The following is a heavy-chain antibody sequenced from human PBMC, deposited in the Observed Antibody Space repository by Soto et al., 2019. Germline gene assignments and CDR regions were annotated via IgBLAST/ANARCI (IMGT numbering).Heavy chain of an antibody. CDR3: ARTDAYSSSFFDS. D-gene: IGHD6-6*01. CDR2: IYHTGRT. V-gene: IGHV4-30-4*08. J-gene: IGHJ4*02. CDR1: GGSVNSAY. Sequence: QVQLQEMGPGLVNPSQTLTITCTVSGGSVNSAYWSWIRQFPGKGLEWMGNIYHTGRTFYNPSVKSRVAISIDTSEPLFSLKVRSVTAADTAIYYCARTDAYSSSFFDSWGQGTVVTVSS.